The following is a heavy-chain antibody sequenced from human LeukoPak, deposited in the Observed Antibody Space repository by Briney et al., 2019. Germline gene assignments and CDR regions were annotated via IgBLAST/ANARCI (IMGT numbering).Heavy chain of an antibody. CDR3: ARDERNYYDSSGYEHAFDI. J-gene: IGHJ3*02. CDR1: GYTFTGNY. V-gene: IGHV1-2*02. CDR2: INPNSGGT. Sequence: ASVKVSCKASGYTFTGNYMHWVRQAPGQGLEWMGWINPNSGGTNYAQKFQGRVTMTRDTSISTAYMELSRLRSDDTAVYYCARDERNYYDSSGYEHAFDIWGQGTMVTVSS. D-gene: IGHD3-22*01.